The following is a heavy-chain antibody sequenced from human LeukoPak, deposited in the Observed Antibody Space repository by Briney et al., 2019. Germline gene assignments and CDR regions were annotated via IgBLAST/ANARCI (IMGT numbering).Heavy chain of an antibody. V-gene: IGHV1-2*02. D-gene: IGHD2-21*01. Sequence: GASVKVSCKASGYTFTGYYMHWVRQAPGQGLEWMGWINPNSGGTNYAQKFQGRVTMTRDTSISTAYMELSRLRSDDTAVYYCARDWGGVIATPGFDYWGQGTLVTVSS. CDR2: INPNSGGT. CDR1: GYTFTGYY. CDR3: ARDWGGVIATPGFDY. J-gene: IGHJ4*02.